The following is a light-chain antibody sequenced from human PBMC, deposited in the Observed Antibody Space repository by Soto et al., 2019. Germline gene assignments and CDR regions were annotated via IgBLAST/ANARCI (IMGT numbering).Light chain of an antibody. CDR3: AAWDGSLHGWV. Sequence: QSVLTQPPSASGTPGQRVTISCSGSSTNIGGNPVNWYQQLPGTAPKLLIYSNSQRPSGVPDRFSGSKSGTSVSLAISGLQSEDEADYYCAAWDGSLHGWVFGGGTKLTVL. CDR2: SNS. CDR1: STNIGGNP. V-gene: IGLV1-44*01. J-gene: IGLJ3*02.